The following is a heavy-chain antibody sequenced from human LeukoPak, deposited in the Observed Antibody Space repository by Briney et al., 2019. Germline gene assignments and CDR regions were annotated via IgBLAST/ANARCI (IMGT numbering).Heavy chain of an antibody. CDR1: GFTLSSYW. V-gene: IGHV3-7*01. CDR2: INRDGSEK. D-gene: IGHD6-19*01. J-gene: IGHJ4*02. Sequence: GGSLRLSCSVSGFTLSSYWMTWVRQAPGKGLEWVANINRDGSEKHCVDSVAGRFTVSRDNAKNSLYLQMNSLRAEDTAVYYCAKDFVYSSGWYETRLHFDYWGQGTLVTVSS. CDR3: AKDFVYSSGWYETRLHFDY.